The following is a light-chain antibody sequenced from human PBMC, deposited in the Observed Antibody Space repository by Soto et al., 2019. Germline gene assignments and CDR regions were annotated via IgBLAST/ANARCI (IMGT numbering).Light chain of an antibody. CDR3: QSSGSSLSAFVV. CDR2: GNS. Sequence: QSVLTQPPSVSGAPGQRVTISCTGSSSNIGAVFDVHWYQLLPGTAPRLLIYGNSNRPSGVPDRFSGSTSGNSASLAITGLQTEDEADYYCQSSGSSLSAFVVFGGGTKLTVL. J-gene: IGLJ2*01. V-gene: IGLV1-40*01. CDR1: SSNIGAVFD.